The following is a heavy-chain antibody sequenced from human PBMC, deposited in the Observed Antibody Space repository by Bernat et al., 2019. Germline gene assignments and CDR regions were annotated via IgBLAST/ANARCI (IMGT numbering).Heavy chain of an antibody. V-gene: IGHV4-39*01. J-gene: IGHJ3*02. CDR2: IYYSGST. Sequence: QLQLQESGPGLVKPSETLSLTCTVSGGSISSSSYYWDWIRQPPGKGLEWIGSIYYSGSTYYNPSLKSRVTISVDTSKNQFSLKLSSVTAADTAVYYCARVSHALDAFDIWGQGTMVTVSS. CDR3: ARVSHALDAFDI. CDR1: GGSISSSSYY.